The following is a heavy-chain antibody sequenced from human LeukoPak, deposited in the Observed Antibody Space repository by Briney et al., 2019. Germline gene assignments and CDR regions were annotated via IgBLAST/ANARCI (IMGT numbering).Heavy chain of an antibody. CDR2: MNPNSGNT. J-gene: IGHJ6*03. V-gene: IGHV1-18*01. D-gene: IGHD3-3*01. CDR3: ARDQVVLRFLDGYYYYMDV. CDR1: GYTFTSYD. Sequence: ASVKVSCKASGYTFTSYDINWVRQATGQGLEWMGWMNPNSGNTNYAQKLQGRVTMTTDTSTSTAYMELRSLRSDDTAVYYCARDQVVLRFLDGYYYYMDVWGKGTTVTVSS.